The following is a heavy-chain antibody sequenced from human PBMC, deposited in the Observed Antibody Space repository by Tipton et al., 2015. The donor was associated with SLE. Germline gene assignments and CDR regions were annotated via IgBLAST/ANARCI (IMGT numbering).Heavy chain of an antibody. D-gene: IGHD1-1*01. CDR1: LYPIGGGFY. J-gene: IGHJ5*01. CDR2: MHHNGST. V-gene: IGHV4-38-2*02. Sequence: TLSLTCTVSLYPIGGGFYWDWVRQAPGKGLEWVATMHHNGSTYYNPSLRSRVAVSMDTSRNQFSLRLKSVTAADTAVYYCATGHFDFWGQGRLVTVSS. CDR3: ATGHFDF.